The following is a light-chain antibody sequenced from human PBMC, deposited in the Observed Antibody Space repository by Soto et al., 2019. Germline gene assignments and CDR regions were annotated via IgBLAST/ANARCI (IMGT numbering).Light chain of an antibody. V-gene: IGLV2-14*03. CDR3: CSYTTSNTRQIV. CDR1: SSDVGGYNY. J-gene: IGLJ1*01. CDR2: DVS. Sequence: QSVLTQPASVSGSPLQSITISCTGTSSDVGGYNYVSWYQQHPGKAPKFMIYDVSSRPSGVSSRFSGSKSGNTASLTISGLQAEDEADYYCCSYTTSNTRQIVFGTGTKVTVL.